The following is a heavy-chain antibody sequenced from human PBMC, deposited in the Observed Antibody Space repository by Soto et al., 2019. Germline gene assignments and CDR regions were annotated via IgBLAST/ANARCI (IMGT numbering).Heavy chain of an antibody. CDR1: GFTFSSYW. CDR2: IKQDGSEK. Sequence: GGSLRLSCAASGFTFSSYWMSWVRQAPGKGLEWVANIKQDGSEKYYVDSVKGRFTFSRDNAKNSLYLQMNSLRAEDTAVYYCARDGVVATIKNWFDPWGQGTLVTVSS. J-gene: IGHJ5*02. D-gene: IGHD5-12*01. V-gene: IGHV3-7*01. CDR3: ARDGVVATIKNWFDP.